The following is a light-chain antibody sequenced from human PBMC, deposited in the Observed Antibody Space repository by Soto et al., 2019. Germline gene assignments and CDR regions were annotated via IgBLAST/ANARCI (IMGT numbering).Light chain of an antibody. J-gene: IGKJ4*01. CDR2: AAS. CDR3: QQLESYPST. Sequence: IPLTQSPSSLSASVGNRVTITFRASQVISNFLAWYQQQPGKAPKLLIYAASNLRSGVPSRFSGSGSGTDFTLTISSQQPEYFATYYCQQLESYPSTVGGGTKVEI. V-gene: IGKV1-9*01. CDR1: QVISNF.